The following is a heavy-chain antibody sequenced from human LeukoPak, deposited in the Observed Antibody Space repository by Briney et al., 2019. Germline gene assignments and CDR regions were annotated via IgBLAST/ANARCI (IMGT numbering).Heavy chain of an antibody. J-gene: IGHJ4*02. D-gene: IGHD3-10*01. CDR3: ARVPYVSGTFDY. CDR1: GFTFSSYA. Sequence: GGSLRLSCSASGFTFSSYAMHWVRQAPGKGLEYVSSISSNGGSTYYADSVKGRFTISRDNSKNTLFLQMSSLRTEDTAVYYCARVPYVSGTFDYWGQGTLVTVSS. V-gene: IGHV3-64D*06. CDR2: ISSNGGST.